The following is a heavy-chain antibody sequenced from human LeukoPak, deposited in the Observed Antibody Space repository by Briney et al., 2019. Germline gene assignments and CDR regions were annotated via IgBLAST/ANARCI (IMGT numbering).Heavy chain of an antibody. V-gene: IGHV4-59*02. Sequence: PSETLSLTCTVSGGSVNTYYWSWIRQPPGKGLEWIGYIYSSGNANYKPPLKSRVTMSVDTSKNQFSLNLSSVTAADTAVYFCAKGLDYWGYWGQGTLVTVSS. J-gene: IGHJ4*02. CDR2: IYSSGNA. CDR3: AKGLDYWGY. CDR1: GGSVNTYY.